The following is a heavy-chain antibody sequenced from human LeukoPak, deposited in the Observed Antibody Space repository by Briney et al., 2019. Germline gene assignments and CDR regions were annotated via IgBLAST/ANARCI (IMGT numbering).Heavy chain of an antibody. J-gene: IGHJ5*02. CDR1: GFTVSSNY. Sequence: GGSLRLSCAASGFTVSSNYMSWVRQAPGKGLEWVSVIYSGGSTYYADSVKGRFTISRDNAKNTLYLQMNSLRAEDTAVYYCARVQRAAAAIPGGSYNWFDPWGQGALVTVSS. CDR3: ARVQRAAAAIPGGSYNWFDP. D-gene: IGHD6-13*01. V-gene: IGHV3-53*01. CDR2: IYSGGST.